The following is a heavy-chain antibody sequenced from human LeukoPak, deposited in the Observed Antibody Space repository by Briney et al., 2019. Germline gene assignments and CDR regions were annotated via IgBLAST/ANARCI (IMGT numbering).Heavy chain of an antibody. V-gene: IGHV3-21*03. D-gene: IGHD2-21*01. CDR3: ARATPVVNDAFDI. Sequence: SGGSLRLSCAASGFTFNNYALAWVRQTPEKGLEWVSSISSSSSYVYYADSVKGRFTISRDNAKNSLYLQMNSLRAEDTAVYYCARATPVVNDAFDIWGQGTMVTVSS. CDR1: GFTFNNYA. J-gene: IGHJ3*02. CDR2: ISSSSSYV.